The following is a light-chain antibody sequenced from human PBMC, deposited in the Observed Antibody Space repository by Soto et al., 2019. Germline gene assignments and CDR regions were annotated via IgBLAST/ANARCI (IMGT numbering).Light chain of an antibody. CDR2: DAY. Sequence: EIVLTQSPATLSLSPGERATLSCRASQSVSTCLAWYQQKPGQAPRLLIYDAYNRATGIQARFSGSGSGTDFTLTVSNLESEDFAVYYCKQCNNWPLTFGGGTKVDIK. J-gene: IGKJ4*01. V-gene: IGKV3-11*01. CDR1: QSVSTC. CDR3: KQCNNWPLT.